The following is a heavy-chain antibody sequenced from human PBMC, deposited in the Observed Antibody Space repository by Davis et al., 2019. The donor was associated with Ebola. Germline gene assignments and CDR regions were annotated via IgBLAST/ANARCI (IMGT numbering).Heavy chain of an antibody. V-gene: IGHV1-18*01. D-gene: IGHD6-13*01. J-gene: IGHJ3*02. CDR3: ASIAAALPGAFDI. CDR1: GYTFTSYA. Sequence: AASVKVSCKASGYTFTSYAINWVRQAPGQGLEWMGWISDYNGNTNYAQKFQGRVTMTRDTSISTAYMELSRLRSDDTAVYYCASIAAALPGAFDIWGQGTMVTVSS. CDR2: ISDYNGNT.